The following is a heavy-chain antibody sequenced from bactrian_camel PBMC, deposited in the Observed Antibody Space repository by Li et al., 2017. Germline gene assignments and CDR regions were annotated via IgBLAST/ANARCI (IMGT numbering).Heavy chain of an antibody. CDR3: VKGMYDYCSGPSNA. V-gene: IGHV3S31*01. Sequence: VQLVESGGGSVKSGETLRLSCTASGFTFRNHGMVWIRQALGKGLEWVSGIDRSGGATDYADSVKGRFTISKDNAKNTLYLQLNNLKTEDTAMYYCVKGMYDYCSGPSNAWGQGTQVTVS. D-gene: IGHD3*01. CDR2: IDRSGGAT. CDR1: GFTFRNHG. J-gene: IGHJ6*01.